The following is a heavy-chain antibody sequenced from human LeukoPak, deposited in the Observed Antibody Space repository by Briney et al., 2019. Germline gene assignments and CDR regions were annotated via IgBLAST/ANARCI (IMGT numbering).Heavy chain of an antibody. V-gene: IGHV3-20*04. CDR3: AKDIGEIPYGSGSYGVDY. D-gene: IGHD3-10*01. J-gene: IGHJ4*02. CDR1: GFTFDDYA. CDR2: INWNGGST. Sequence: PGGSLRLSCAASGFTFDDYAMHWVRQAPGKGLEWVSGINWNGGSTGYADSVKGRFTISRDNAKNSLYLQMNSLRAEDTAIYYCAKDIGEIPYGSGSYGVDYWGQGTLVTVSS.